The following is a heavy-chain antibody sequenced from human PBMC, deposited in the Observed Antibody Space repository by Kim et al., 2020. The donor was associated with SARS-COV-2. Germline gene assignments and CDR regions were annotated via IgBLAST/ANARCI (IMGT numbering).Heavy chain of an antibody. CDR1: GFTFSSYS. Sequence: GGSLRLSCATSGFTFSSYSMSWVRQAPGKGLYWVSAITSSGGGTRYADSVKGRFTISRDNSNNTLYLQMNGLRAEDTALYYCAKVGSAWWYFDCWGQGT. D-gene: IGHD6-19*01. CDR3: AKVGSAWWYFDC. V-gene: IGHV3-23*01. CDR2: ITSSGGGT. J-gene: IGHJ4*02.